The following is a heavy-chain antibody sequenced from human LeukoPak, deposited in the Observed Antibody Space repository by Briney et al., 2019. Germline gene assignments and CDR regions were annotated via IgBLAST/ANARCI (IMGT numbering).Heavy chain of an antibody. J-gene: IGHJ4*02. V-gene: IGHV4-59*01. CDR1: GGSISSYY. Sequence: SKTLSLTCTVSGGSISSYYWSWIRQPPGKGLEWIGYIYYSGSTNYNPSLKSRVTISVDTSKNQFSLKLSSVTAADTAVYYCASGGYVPYDYWGQGTLVTVSS. D-gene: IGHD6-25*01. CDR2: IYYSGST. CDR3: ASGGYVPYDY.